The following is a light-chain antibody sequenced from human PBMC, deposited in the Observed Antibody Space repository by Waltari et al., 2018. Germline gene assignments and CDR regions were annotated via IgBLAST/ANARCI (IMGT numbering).Light chain of an antibody. V-gene: IGKV1-5*01. J-gene: IGKJ1*01. CDR2: DAS. CDR3: QQYLLFWT. Sequence: DIQMTQSPSTLSASVGDRVTITCRASQTINGWLAWSQQKPGKAPELLIHDASTLESGVPPRFSGSGSGTEFTLTISSVQPEDVATYYCQQYLLFWTFGQGTRVEIK. CDR1: QTINGW.